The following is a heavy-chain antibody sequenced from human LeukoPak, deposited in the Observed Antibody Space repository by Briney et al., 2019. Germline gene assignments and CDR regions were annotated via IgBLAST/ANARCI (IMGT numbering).Heavy chain of an antibody. Sequence: SETLSLTCAVYGGSFSGYYWSWIRQPPGKGLEWIGEIKHSGSTNYNPSLKSRVTISVDTSKNQFSLKLSSVTAADTAVYYCARLRALLWFGELNYNWFDPWGQGTLVTVSS. CDR1: GGSFSGYY. D-gene: IGHD3-10*01. J-gene: IGHJ5*02. V-gene: IGHV4-34*01. CDR2: IKHSGST. CDR3: ARLRALLWFGELNYNWFDP.